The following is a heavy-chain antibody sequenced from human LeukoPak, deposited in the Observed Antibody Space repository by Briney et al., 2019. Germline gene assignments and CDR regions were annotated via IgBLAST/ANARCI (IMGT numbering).Heavy chain of an antibody. V-gene: IGHV1-2*02. Sequence: ASVKVSCKASGYTFTGYYMHWVRQAPGQGLEWMGWINPNSGGTNYAQKFQGRVTMTRDTSISTAYMELSRLRSDDTAVYYCARDDNYGSGQPDDWGQGTLVTVSS. CDR3: ARDDNYGSGQPDD. CDR2: INPNSGGT. D-gene: IGHD3-10*01. CDR1: GYTFTGYY. J-gene: IGHJ4*02.